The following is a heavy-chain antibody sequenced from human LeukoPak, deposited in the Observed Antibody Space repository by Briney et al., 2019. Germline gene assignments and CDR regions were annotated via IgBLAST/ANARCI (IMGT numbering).Heavy chain of an antibody. D-gene: IGHD1-14*01. CDR3: AGHTELDY. Sequence: GGSLRLSCAASGFTFSDYYMSWIRQAPGKGLEWVSLIYSGGSTYYADSVKGRFTISRDNSKNTLYLQMNSLRAEDTAVYYGAGHTELDYWGQGTLVIVSS. CDR2: IYSGGST. CDR1: GFTFSDYY. J-gene: IGHJ4*02. V-gene: IGHV3-66*04.